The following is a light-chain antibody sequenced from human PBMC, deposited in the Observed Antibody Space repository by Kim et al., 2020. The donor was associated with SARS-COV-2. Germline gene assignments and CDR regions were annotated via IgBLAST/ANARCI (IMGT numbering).Light chain of an antibody. CDR1: SLRTYY. J-gene: IGLJ2*01. V-gene: IGLV3-19*01. Sequence: SSELTQDPAVSVALGQTVRITCQGDSLRTYYATWHQQKPGQAPIVVIYGKNNRPSGIPDRFSGSSSGSTASLTITGTQAGDEADYYCNSRDSNDNVVFGGGTQLTVL. CDR2: GKN. CDR3: NSRDSNDNVV.